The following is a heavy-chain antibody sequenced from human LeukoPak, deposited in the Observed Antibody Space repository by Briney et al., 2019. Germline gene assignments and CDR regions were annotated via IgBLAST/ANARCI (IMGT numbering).Heavy chain of an antibody. V-gene: IGHV1-69*04. CDR2: IIPILGIA. J-gene: IGHJ6*02. D-gene: IGHD4-17*01. Sequence: ASVKVSCKASGGTFSSYAISWVRQAPGQGLEWMGRIIPILGIANYAQKFQGRVTITADKSTSTAYMELSSLRSEDTAVYYCARGNGDYPHYYGMDVWGQGTTVTVSS. CDR3: ARGNGDYPHYYGMDV. CDR1: GGTFSSYA.